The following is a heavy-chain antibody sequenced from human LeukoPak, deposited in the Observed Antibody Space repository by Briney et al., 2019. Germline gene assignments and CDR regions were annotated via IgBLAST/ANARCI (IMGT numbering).Heavy chain of an antibody. CDR2: ISAYNGNT. D-gene: IGHD4-11*01. J-gene: IGHJ4*02. Sequence: ASVKVSCKASGYTFTSYGISWVRQAPGQGLEWMGRISAYNGNTNYAQKLQGRVTMTTDTSTSTAYMELRSLRSDDTAVYYCARASLMTTVTTFDYWGQGTLVTVSS. CDR1: GYTFTSYG. CDR3: ARASLMTTVTTFDY. V-gene: IGHV1-18*01.